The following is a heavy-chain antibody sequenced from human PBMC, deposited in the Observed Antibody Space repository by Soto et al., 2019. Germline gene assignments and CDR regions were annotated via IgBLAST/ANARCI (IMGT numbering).Heavy chain of an antibody. CDR1: GFPFNTYA. CDR2: ISGSGDDT. J-gene: IGHJ2*01. V-gene: IGHV3-23*01. D-gene: IGHD1-1*01. Sequence: PGGSLRLSCAASGFPFNTYAINWVRQAPGKGLEWVSVISGSGDDTYYADTVKGRFTISRDNSKNALFLQMDSLRPEHTAIYYCAKGGTTGTTNCHFWYFELWGRGT. CDR3: AKGGTTGTTNCHFWYFEL.